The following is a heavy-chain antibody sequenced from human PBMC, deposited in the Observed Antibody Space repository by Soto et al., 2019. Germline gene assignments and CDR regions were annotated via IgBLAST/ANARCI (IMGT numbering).Heavy chain of an antibody. V-gene: IGHV1-18*04. CDR3: ATSYDTGFDP. CDR2: ISPNNSKR. CDR1: GYSFSTYD. Sequence: QPQLEQSGAEMREPGASVKLSCKASGYSFSTYDISWLRQAPGKGLEWMGVISPNNSKRNFAWKFLDRVIMTTDTSSNTAYMEMESLRYDDTAIYYCATSYDTGFDPWGQGTLVTVSS. J-gene: IGHJ5*02. D-gene: IGHD3-9*01.